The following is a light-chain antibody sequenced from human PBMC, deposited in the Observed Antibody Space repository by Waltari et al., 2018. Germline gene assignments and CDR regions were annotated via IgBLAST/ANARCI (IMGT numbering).Light chain of an antibody. CDR2: ETN. CDR3: GAWDGSLSSGV. CDR1: SCNIGNNY. Sequence: QSVLTQPPSVSAAPGQKVTISCSGSSCNIGNNYVYWYQPLPGTAPKLLIYETNKRPSGTPDRFSGSKSGTSATLGITGLQTGDAADYYCGAWDGSLSSGVFCGGTKLTVL. V-gene: IGLV1-51*02. J-gene: IGLJ3*02.